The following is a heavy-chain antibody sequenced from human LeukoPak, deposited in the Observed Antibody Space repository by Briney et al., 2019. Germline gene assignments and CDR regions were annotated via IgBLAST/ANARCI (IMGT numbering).Heavy chain of an antibody. Sequence: ASVKVSCKASGCSLTGYHMHWVRQAPGQGLEWMGIINPSGGSTSYAQKFQGRVTMTRDTSTSTVYMELSSLRSEDTAVYYCARSYCSSTSCYLFDYWGQGTLVTVSS. CDR1: GCSLTGYH. V-gene: IGHV1-46*01. CDR3: ARSYCSSTSCYLFDY. J-gene: IGHJ4*02. D-gene: IGHD2-2*01. CDR2: INPSGGST.